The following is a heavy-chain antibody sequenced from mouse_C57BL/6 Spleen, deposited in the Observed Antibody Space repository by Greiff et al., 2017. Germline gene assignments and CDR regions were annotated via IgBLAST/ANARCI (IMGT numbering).Heavy chain of an antibody. CDR2: INPSTGGT. CDR1: GYSFTGYY. J-gene: IGHJ4*01. D-gene: IGHD1-1*01. CDR3: ARYPITTVVDPYAMGY. Sequence: VQLKQSGPELVKPGASVKISCKASGYSFTGYYMNWVKQSPGKSLEWIGEINPSTGGTTYNQKFKAKATLTVDKSSSTAYMQLKSLTSEDSAVYYCARYPITTVVDPYAMGYWGQGTSVTVSS. V-gene: IGHV1-42*01.